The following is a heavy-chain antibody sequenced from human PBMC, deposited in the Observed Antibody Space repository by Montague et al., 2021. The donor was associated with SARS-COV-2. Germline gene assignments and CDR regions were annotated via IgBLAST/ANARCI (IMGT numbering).Heavy chain of an antibody. CDR3: ARKGSGRSDLAY. D-gene: IGHD1-26*01. J-gene: IGHJ4*02. CDR2: IYHTASN. Sequence: SETLSLTCVVSVDSGCPDNWAPCVRVPPWTAVTNVGRIYHTASNKYKPSLKSRVSMSVDKSWNQFSLRLTSVTAADTAIYYCARKGSGRSDLAYWGQGTLVTVSA. V-gene: IGHV4-4*02. CDR1: VDSGCPDNW.